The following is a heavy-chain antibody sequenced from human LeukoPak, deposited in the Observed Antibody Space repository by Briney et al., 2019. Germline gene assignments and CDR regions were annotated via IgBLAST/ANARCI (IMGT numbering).Heavy chain of an antibody. CDR2: ISSSGSTI. J-gene: IGHJ6*04. CDR1: GFTFSSYE. D-gene: IGHD3-10*02. CDR3: AELGITMIGGV. Sequence: PGGSLRLSCAASGFTFSSYEMNWVRQTPGKGLEWVAYISSSGSTIYYADSVKGRFTISRDNAKNSLYLQMNSLRAEDTAVYYCAELGITMIGGVWGKGTTVTISS. V-gene: IGHV3-48*03.